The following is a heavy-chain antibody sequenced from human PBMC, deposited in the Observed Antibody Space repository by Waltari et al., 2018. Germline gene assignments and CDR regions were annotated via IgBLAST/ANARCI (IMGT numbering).Heavy chain of an antibody. D-gene: IGHD2-15*01. CDR1: GDSISNNFF. V-gene: IGHV4-4*02. CDR2: VHHSGPS. CDR3: ASDRGRGLYLDS. J-gene: IGHJ4*02. Sequence: QVQLQESGPGLVKPSGTLSLTCTVSGDSISNNFFWSWVRQSPGKGLEWLGQVHHSGPSNYHPSLEIRVTVSMDTSKNQFSLERTSVTASDTAIYYCASDRGRGLYLDSWGQGTLVTVSP.